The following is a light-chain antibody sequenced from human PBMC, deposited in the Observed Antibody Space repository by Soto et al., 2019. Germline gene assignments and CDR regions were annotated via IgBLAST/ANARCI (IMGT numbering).Light chain of an antibody. CDR1: SSDVGGYDY. Sequence: QSALTQPASVSGSPGQSITISCTGTSSDVGGYDYVSWYQQHPGKAPKLMIYDVTNRPSGVSNRFSGSKSGNTASLTISGLQAEDEADYYCISYASINTDVFGTGTKVTVL. CDR2: DVT. V-gene: IGLV2-14*01. J-gene: IGLJ1*01. CDR3: ISYASINTDV.